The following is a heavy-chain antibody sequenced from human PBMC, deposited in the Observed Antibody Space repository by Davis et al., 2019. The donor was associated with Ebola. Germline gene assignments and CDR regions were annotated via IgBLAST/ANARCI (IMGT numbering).Heavy chain of an antibody. CDR3: AGSSTWYHSAEY. CDR2: INAGNGNT. CDR1: GYTFTSYA. V-gene: IGHV1-3*01. Sequence: AASVKVSCKASGYTFTSYAIHWVRQAPGQRLEWMGWINAGNGNTKYSQKFQGRVTITRDTSASTAYMELSSLRSEDTAVYYCAGSSTWYHSAEYRGQGTLVTVSS. J-gene: IGHJ4*02. D-gene: IGHD6-13*01.